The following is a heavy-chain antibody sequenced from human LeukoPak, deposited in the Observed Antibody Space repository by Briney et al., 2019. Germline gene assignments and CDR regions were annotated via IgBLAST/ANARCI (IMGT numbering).Heavy chain of an antibody. V-gene: IGHV4-30-2*01. Sequence: SETLSLTCAVSGGSISSGGYSWSWIRQPPGKGLEWIGYIYHSGSTYYNPSLKSRVTISVDRSKNQFSLKLSSVTAADTAVYYCASQLGRGWFDPWGQGTLVTVSS. D-gene: IGHD1-1*01. CDR3: ASQLGRGWFDP. CDR1: GGSISSGGYS. J-gene: IGHJ5*02. CDR2: IYHSGST.